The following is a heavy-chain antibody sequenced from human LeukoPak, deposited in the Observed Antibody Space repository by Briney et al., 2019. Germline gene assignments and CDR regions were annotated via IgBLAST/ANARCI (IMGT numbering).Heavy chain of an antibody. J-gene: IGHJ3*02. D-gene: IGHD2-21*02. CDR3: ATALAYCGGDCYSYDAFDI. CDR2: FDPEDGET. CDR1: GYTLTELS. Sequence: GASVKVSCKVSGYTLTELSMHWVRQAPGKGLEWMGGFDPEDGETIYAQKFQGRVTMTEDTSTDTAYMELSSLRSEDTAVYYCATALAYCGGDCYSYDAFDIWGQGTMVTVSS. V-gene: IGHV1-24*01.